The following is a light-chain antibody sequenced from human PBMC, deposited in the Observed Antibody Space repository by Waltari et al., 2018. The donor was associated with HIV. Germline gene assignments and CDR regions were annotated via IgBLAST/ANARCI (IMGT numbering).Light chain of an antibody. Sequence: QSVLTQPPSASGTPGQRVTISCSGSSSNIGSNIVNWYQQLPGTAPKLLIYRNNQRPSGVPGRFSGSKSGTSASLAISGLQSEDDADYYCAAWDDSLNGAVFGGGTKLTVL. CDR3: AAWDDSLNGAV. J-gene: IGLJ3*02. CDR2: RNN. V-gene: IGLV1-44*01. CDR1: SSNIGSNI.